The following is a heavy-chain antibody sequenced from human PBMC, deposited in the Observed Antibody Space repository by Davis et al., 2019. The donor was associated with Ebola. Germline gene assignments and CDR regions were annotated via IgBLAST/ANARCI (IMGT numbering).Heavy chain of an antibody. CDR2: MYNSGST. V-gene: IGHV4-39*01. CDR1: GGSISSSSYY. D-gene: IGHD4-23*01. CDR3: ARHTSYGGKTWFDP. Sequence: MPGGSLRLSCTVSGGSISSSSYYWGWIRQPPGKGLEWIGSMYNSGSTYYNPSLKSRVTISVDTSKNQFSLRLTSVTAADTALYYCARHTSYGGKTWFDPWGQGTLVTVSS. J-gene: IGHJ5*02.